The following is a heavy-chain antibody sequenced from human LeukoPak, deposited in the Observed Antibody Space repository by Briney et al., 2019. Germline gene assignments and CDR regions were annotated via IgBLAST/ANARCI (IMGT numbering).Heavy chain of an antibody. J-gene: IGHJ6*03. Sequence: SETLSLTCTVSGGSINSDFWSWIRQPPGEGLEWIGYIYHTGSTEYSPSLKSRVTISVDTSKNQFSLKLRSVTAADTAVYYCARDRVGQQLVGRKYYYYYMDVWGKGNTVTISS. CDR1: GGSINSDF. CDR2: IYHTGST. D-gene: IGHD6-13*01. CDR3: ARDRVGQQLVGRKYYYYYMDV. V-gene: IGHV4-59*01.